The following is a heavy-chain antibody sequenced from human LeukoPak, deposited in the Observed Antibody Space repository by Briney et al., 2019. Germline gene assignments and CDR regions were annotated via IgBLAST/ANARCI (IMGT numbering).Heavy chain of an antibody. V-gene: IGHV1-46*01. D-gene: IGHD4/OR15-4a*01. J-gene: IGHJ4*02. CDR2: INPGGGST. CDR1: GYTFSNYY. Sequence: ASVKVSCKASGYTFSNYYVHWVRQAPGQGLEWMGIINPGGGSTTYSQKFQDRVTMTRDTSTNTVYMELSSLISDDTAVYYCARDGRMTVANPNYFDSWGQGTLVTVSS. CDR3: ARDGRMTVANPNYFDS.